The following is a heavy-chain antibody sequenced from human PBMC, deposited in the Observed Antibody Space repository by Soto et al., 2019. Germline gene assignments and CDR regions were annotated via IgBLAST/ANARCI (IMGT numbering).Heavy chain of an antibody. J-gene: IGHJ3*01. D-gene: IGHD2-2*02. CDR2: ISSTRSAI. V-gene: IGHV3-21*06. Sequence: EVHLVESGGGLVKPGVSLRLSWVDSGFTFRSYSMDWVRQAPGKGLKRVASISSTRSAIWYADSLKGRFTISRDHAKNALCLQMDSLRADDTAVSYCLRGGRGYTRDDVLDAWGHGTMVTVSS. CDR1: GFTFRSYS. CDR3: LRGGRGYTRDDVLDA.